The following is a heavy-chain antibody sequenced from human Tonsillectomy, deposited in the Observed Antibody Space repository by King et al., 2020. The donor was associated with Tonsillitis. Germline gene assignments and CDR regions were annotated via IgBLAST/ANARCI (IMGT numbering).Heavy chain of an antibody. D-gene: IGHD2-2*01. CDR2: LSTSGST. V-gene: IGHV4-61*02. CDR3: SGVRVDCSSPNFYYFIDV. Sequence: QLQESGPGLVKPSQTLCLTCTVSGASISSGNYYWSWIRQPAGKGLEWIGRLSTSGSTNYNPSLKSRIAMSIDTSTNQFSLRRSSVPAADTAIYYCSGVRVDCSSPNFYYFIDVWGDGTTVSVPS. J-gene: IGHJ6*03. CDR1: GASISSGNYY.